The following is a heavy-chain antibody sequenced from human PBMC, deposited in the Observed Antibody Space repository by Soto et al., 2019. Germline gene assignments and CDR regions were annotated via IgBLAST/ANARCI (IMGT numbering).Heavy chain of an antibody. Sequence: QVQLQQWGAGLLKPSETLSLTCAVYGGSFSGYYWNWIRQPPGKGLEWIGEINHSGSTNYTPSLKSVVTMSVDTSKNQFSLKLSSVTAADTAVYYCARVSGIYYYGMDVWGQGATVTVSS. J-gene: IGHJ6*02. CDR2: INHSGST. V-gene: IGHV4-34*01. D-gene: IGHD3-10*01. CDR1: GGSFSGYY. CDR3: ARVSGIYYYGMDV.